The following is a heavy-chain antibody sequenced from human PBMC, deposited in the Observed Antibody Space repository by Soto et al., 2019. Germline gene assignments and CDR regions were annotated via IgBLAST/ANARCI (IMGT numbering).Heavy chain of an antibody. V-gene: IGHV3-74*01. CDR1: GFTFSSYW. J-gene: IGHJ4*02. D-gene: IGHD6-13*01. CDR3: ASEYSSSWTQTDY. CDR2: INSDGSST. Sequence: GGSLRLSCAASGFTFSSYWMHWVRQAPGKGLVWVSRINSDGSSTSYADSVKGRFTISRDNAKNTLYLQMNSLRAEDTAVYYCASEYSSSWTQTDYWGQGTLVTVSS.